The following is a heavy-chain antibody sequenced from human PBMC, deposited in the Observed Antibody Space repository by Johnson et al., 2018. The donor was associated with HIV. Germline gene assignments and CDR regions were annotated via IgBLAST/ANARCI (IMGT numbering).Heavy chain of an antibody. Sequence: VQLVESGGGLVQPGGSLRLSCAASGFTVSSNYMSWVRQAPGKGLEWVSDIYSGGSTYSADSVTGRFTISRDNSKNTRYLQMHSLRAEDTAVYYCARGHVVRGVTHAFDIWGQGTMVTVSS. D-gene: IGHD3-10*01. J-gene: IGHJ3*02. CDR3: ARGHVVRGVTHAFDI. V-gene: IGHV3-66*01. CDR2: IYSGGST. CDR1: GFTVSSNY.